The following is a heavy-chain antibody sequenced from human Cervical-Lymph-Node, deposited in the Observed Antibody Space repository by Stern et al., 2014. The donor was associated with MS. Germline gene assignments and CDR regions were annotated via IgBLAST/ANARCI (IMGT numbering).Heavy chain of an antibody. V-gene: IGHV3-73*01. CDR3: VSDGSGWRN. J-gene: IGHJ4*02. Sequence: EVQLVESGGGLVQPGGSLKLSCAASGILFSGASMHWVRQPSGKGLEWIGRMRSKSNAYTATYTASVKGRFTISRDDSKSTAYLQLNSLKTEDTAVYYCVSDGSGWRNWGQGTLVTVSS. CDR1: GILFSGAS. CDR2: MRSKSNAYTA. D-gene: IGHD3-10*01.